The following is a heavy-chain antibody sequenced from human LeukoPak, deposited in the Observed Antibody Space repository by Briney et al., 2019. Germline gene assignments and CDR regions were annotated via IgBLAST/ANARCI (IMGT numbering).Heavy chain of an antibody. CDR3: ARGYYDSAFDY. CDR1: GFTFSSYA. CDR2: ISYDGSNK. J-gene: IGHJ4*02. D-gene: IGHD3-22*01. V-gene: IGHV3-30-3*01. Sequence: GGSLRLSCAASGFTFSSYAMHWVRQAPGKGLEWVAVISYDGSNKYYADSVKGRFTISRDNSKNTLYLQMNSLRAEDTAVYYCARGYYDSAFDYWGQGSLVTVSS.